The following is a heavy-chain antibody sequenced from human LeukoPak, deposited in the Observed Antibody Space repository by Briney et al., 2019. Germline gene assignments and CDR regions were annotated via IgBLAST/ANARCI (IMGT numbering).Heavy chain of an antibody. CDR3: ARDSKNKYQLPSAAAGKEDYFDY. V-gene: IGHV1-18*01. CDR1: GYTFTSYG. D-gene: IGHD6-13*01. Sequence: ASVKVSCKASGYTFTSYGISWVRQAPGQGLEWMGWISAYNGKTNYAQKLQGRVTMTTDTSTSTAYMELRSLRSDDTAVYYCARDSKNKYQLPSAAAGKEDYFDYWGQGTLVTVSS. J-gene: IGHJ4*02. CDR2: ISAYNGKT.